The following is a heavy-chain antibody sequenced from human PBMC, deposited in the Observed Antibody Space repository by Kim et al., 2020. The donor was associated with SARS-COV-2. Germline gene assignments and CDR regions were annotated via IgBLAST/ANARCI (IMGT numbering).Heavy chain of an antibody. Sequence: SLKSRVTISVDTSKNQFSLKLSSVTAADTAVYYCARDGTGIAAAVRWFDPWGQGTLVTVSS. J-gene: IGHJ5*02. CDR3: ARDGTGIAAAVRWFDP. D-gene: IGHD6-13*01. V-gene: IGHV4-31*02.